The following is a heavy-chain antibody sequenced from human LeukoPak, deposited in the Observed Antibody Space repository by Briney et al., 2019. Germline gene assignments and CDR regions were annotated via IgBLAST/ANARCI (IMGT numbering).Heavy chain of an antibody. CDR1: GYTFTSYG. Sequence: ASVKVSLKCSGYTFTSYGNSWVRQAPGQGLEWVGWSSAYNGNTNYEHNLQDRLIITTETSTNKHYMEMGSLRSDDAAVYYLARRDSSSLFRGLVYSGEGALVTVS. D-gene: IGHD6-6*01. J-gene: IGHJ4*02. CDR2: SSAYNGNT. V-gene: IGHV1-18*01. CDR3: ARRDSSSLFRGLVY.